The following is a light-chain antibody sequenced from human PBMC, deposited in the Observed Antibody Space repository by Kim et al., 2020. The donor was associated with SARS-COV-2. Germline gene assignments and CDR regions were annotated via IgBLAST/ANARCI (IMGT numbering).Light chain of an antibody. Sequence: QSALTQAASVSGSPGQSITISCTGTSSDVGSYNLVSWYQQHPDKAPKLMIYEVSKRPSGVSNRFSGSKSGNTASLTISGLQAEDEADYYCCSYAGSSTYVFGTGTKVTVL. CDR2: EVS. V-gene: IGLV2-23*02. CDR1: SSDVGSYNL. CDR3: CSYAGSSTYV. J-gene: IGLJ1*01.